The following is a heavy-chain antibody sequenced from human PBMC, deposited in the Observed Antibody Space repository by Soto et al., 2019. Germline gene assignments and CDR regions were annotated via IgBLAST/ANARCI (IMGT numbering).Heavy chain of an antibody. CDR2: FYYTGST. CDR1: GGSVSSGNYY. D-gene: IGHD5-18*01. CDR3: AKDSGYNYGYFRWFDP. V-gene: IGHV4-61*01. Sequence: SETLSLTCTVSGGSVSSGNYYWSCIRQPPGKGLEWIGYFYYTGSTNYNPSLKSRVTISIDASKNQFSLRLSSVTAADTAVYYCAKDSGYNYGYFRWFDPWGQGTLVTVSS. J-gene: IGHJ5*02.